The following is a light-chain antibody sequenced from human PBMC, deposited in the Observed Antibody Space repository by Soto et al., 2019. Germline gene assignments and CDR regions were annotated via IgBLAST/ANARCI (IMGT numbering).Light chain of an antibody. Sequence: IVMTQSPATLSVSXGEGATPSCRARQSVNQNLGWYQQKPGXAPRLTLSGASTRAQGSPARFSGSGSVTEFTRTISSRQSEDFAVYYGQQYNNWLKTFGQGTKVDIK. CDR2: GAS. V-gene: IGKV3-15*01. J-gene: IGKJ1*01. CDR3: QQYNNWLKT. CDR1: QSVNQN.